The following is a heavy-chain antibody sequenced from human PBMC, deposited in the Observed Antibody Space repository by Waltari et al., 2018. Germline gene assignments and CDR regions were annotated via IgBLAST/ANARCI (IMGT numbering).Heavy chain of an antibody. CDR1: GYTFTSYA. CDR2: VIPSFGTA. J-gene: IGHJ4*02. Sequence: QVQLVQSGAEVKKPGASVKVSCKASGYTFTSYAMHWVRQAPGQGLEWRGGVIPSFGTANYEQKFQGIVTITTDESTSTAYMELSSLRSEDTAVYYCARDRYYYDSSGYYWDLNYWGQGTLVTVSS. CDR3: ARDRYYYDSSGYYWDLNY. D-gene: IGHD3-22*01. V-gene: IGHV1-69*05.